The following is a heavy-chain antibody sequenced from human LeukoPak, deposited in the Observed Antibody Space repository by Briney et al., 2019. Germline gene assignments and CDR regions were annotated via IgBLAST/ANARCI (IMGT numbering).Heavy chain of an antibody. Sequence: HRASVKVSCKASGYTFSSYGISWVRQAPGQGLEWMGIINPTGDTTNFAQKFQGRVTMTSDTSTSTVYMELSSLRSEDTAVYYCARVVSGQQLGYWGQGTLVTVSS. CDR1: GYTFSSYG. CDR2: INPTGDTT. D-gene: IGHD3-16*01. V-gene: IGHV1-46*01. J-gene: IGHJ4*02. CDR3: ARVVSGQQLGY.